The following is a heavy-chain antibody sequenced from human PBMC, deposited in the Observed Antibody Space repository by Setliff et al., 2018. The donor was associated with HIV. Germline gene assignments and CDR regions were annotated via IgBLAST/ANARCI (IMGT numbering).Heavy chain of an antibody. V-gene: IGHV4-38-2*02. CDR3: ARHLYYYDSSGYLQPYYYMGV. Sequence: SETLSLTCTVSGYSINSDYYWAWIRQPPGRGLESPGRGLEWIGHIFHSGSAYYNPSLKNQVSMSVDTSRNQFTLRLTSLTAADTAVYYCARHLYYYDSSGYLQPYYYMGVWGKGTTVTVSS. D-gene: IGHD3-22*01. CDR1: GYSINSDYY. J-gene: IGHJ6*03. CDR2: IFHSGSA.